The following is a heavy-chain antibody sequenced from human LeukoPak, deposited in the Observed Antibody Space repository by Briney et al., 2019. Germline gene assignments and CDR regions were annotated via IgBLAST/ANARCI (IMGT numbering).Heavy chain of an antibody. CDR3: ARDREYYGSGSYTYYGMDV. D-gene: IGHD3-10*01. CDR2: IYYSGSA. Sequence: PSETLSLTCTVSGGSISSGGYYWSWIRQHPGKGLEWIGYIYYSGSAYYNPSLKSRVTISVDTSKNQFSLKLSSVTAADTAVYYCARDREYYGSGSYTYYGMDVWGQGTTVTVSS. J-gene: IGHJ6*02. V-gene: IGHV4-31*03. CDR1: GGSISSGGYY.